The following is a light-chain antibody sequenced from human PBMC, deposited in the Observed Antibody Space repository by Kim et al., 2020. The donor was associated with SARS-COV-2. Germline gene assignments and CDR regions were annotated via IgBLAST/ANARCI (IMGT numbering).Light chain of an antibody. V-gene: IGLV3-19*01. CDR2: GKN. J-gene: IGLJ1*01. CDR1: SLRIYY. CDR3: NSRDSSGNHYV. Sequence: GPTVRSTGQGDSLRIYYASWYQQKPGQAPVLVIYGKNNRPSGIPDRFSGSSSGNTASLTSTGAQAEDEADYYCNSRDSSGNHYVFGTGTKVTVL.